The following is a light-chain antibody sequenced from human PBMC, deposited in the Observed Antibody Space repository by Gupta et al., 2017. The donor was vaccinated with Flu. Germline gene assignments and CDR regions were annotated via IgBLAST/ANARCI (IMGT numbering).Light chain of an antibody. Sequence: GERATLSCRTSQRISSTYLAWYQQIPGQAPRLLMAGASRRATGIPDRFSASGSGTDFTLTVSRLEPQEFAVYYCQQLSSLPPTFGQGTKLEIK. J-gene: IGKJ2*01. CDR1: QRISSTY. CDR3: QQLSSLPPT. V-gene: IGKV3-20*01. CDR2: GAS.